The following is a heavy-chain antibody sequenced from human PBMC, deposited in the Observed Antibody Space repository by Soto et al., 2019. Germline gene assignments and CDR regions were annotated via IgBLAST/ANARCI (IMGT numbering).Heavy chain of an antibody. D-gene: IGHD2-15*01. V-gene: IGHV4-30-2*01. CDR3: AFFFQAEDGIRDTVPVSAFLLNRSSDL. Sequence: QPPGKCLEWIGYIYHTGTTYYNMSLKSRVTISVDRTKNQVSLKLSSVTAEDTAVYFCAFFFQAEDGIRDTVPVSAFLLNRSSDL. J-gene: IGHJ2*01. CDR2: IYHTGTT.